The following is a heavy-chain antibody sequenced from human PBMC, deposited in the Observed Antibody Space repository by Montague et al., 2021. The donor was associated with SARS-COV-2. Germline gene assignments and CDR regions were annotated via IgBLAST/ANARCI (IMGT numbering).Heavy chain of an antibody. Sequence: SETLSLTCTVSGGSISSYYWSWIRQSPGKGLEWIGYIYYSGRTNYNPSLKSRVTISVDTSKNQFSLKMISVIATDTAVYYCARGASELPSWGQGALVTVSS. J-gene: IGHJ5*02. CDR3: ARGASELPS. D-gene: IGHD3-10*01. CDR2: IYYSGRT. CDR1: GGSISSYY. V-gene: IGHV4-59*01.